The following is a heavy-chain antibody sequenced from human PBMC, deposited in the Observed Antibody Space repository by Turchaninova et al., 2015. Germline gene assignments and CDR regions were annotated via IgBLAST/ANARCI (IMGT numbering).Heavy chain of an antibody. CDR1: GGALSGSTYY. D-gene: IGHD4-17*01. CDR3: ARDLRATVPYELAY. J-gene: IGHJ4*02. V-gene: IGHV4-39*07. Sequence: QLQLQESGPGLVKPSETLAPTSPVSGGALSGSTYYWGWIRQPPGKGLEWIGSIYYSGSAYYNPSLKSRVTISVDTSKNQFSLKLSSVTAADTAVYYCARDLRATVPYELAYWGQGTLVTVSS. CDR2: IYYSGSA.